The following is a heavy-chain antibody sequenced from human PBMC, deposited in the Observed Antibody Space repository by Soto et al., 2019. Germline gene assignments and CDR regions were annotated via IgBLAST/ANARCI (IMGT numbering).Heavy chain of an antibody. J-gene: IGHJ3*02. CDR1: GFIFSSFE. CDR2: INSRGSTV. Sequence: SLRLSCAASGFIFSSFEMNWVRQAPGKGLEWVAYINSRGSTVYYADSVRGRFTVSRDNAKNSMYLQLNNLGPEDTAVYYCARDFETRFLEYLYAFDIWGQGTVVTVSS. CDR3: ARDFETRFLEYLYAFDI. D-gene: IGHD3-3*01. V-gene: IGHV3-48*03.